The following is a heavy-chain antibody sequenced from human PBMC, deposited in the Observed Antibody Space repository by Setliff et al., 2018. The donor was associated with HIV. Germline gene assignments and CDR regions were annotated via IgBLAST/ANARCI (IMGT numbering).Heavy chain of an antibody. Sequence: SETLSLTCSVSGGSVSSTSNYWGWIRQPPGKGLEWIGIIYYSGSTYYNPSLKSRVTISVDTSKNQFSLKLSSVTAADTAVYYCARVQVGGYNFYFDYWGQGTLVTVSS. CDR1: GGSVSSTSNY. CDR2: IYYSGST. J-gene: IGHJ4*02. V-gene: IGHV4-39*01. D-gene: IGHD5-12*01. CDR3: ARVQVGGYNFYFDY.